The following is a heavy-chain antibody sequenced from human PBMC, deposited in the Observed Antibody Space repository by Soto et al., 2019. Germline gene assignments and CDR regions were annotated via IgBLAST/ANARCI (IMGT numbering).Heavy chain of an antibody. Sequence: GGSLRLSCAASGFTFSSYAMHWVRQAPGKGLEWVAVISYDGSNKYYADSVKGRFTISRDNSKNTLYLQMNSLRAEDTAVYYCATLERVDLLFDYWGQGTLVTVSS. D-gene: IGHD6-25*01. CDR3: ATLERVDLLFDY. CDR1: GFTFSSYA. J-gene: IGHJ4*02. V-gene: IGHV3-30*04. CDR2: ISYDGSNK.